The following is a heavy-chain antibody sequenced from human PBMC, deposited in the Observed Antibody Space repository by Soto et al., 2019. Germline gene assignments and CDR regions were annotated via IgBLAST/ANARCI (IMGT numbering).Heavy chain of an antibody. D-gene: IGHD4-4*01. CDR2: IIPLFRTP. CDR3: AREHDRLQLGGNYYYILDV. CDR1: GGTFSSSA. Sequence: QVQLVQSGAEMKEPGSSVKVSCKTSGGTFSSSAISWLRQAPGQGLEWMGGIIPLFRTPDYAQKFQGRVTIAADESTSTAYMELSSLRSEDTAVYYCAREHDRLQLGGNYYYILDVWGQGTTITVSS. V-gene: IGHV1-69*12. J-gene: IGHJ6*02.